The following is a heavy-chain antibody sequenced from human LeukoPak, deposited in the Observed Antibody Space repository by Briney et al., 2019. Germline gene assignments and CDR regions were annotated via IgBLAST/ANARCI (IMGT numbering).Heavy chain of an antibody. J-gene: IGHJ6*02. CDR2: IYYSGST. V-gene: IGHV4-39*07. CDR1: GGSISSSSYY. CDR3: ARGYPAFTFGGVIAPRYGMDV. D-gene: IGHD3-16*02. Sequence: SETLSLTCTVSGGSISSSSYYWGWIRQPPGKGLEWIGSIYYSGSTYYNPSLKSRVTISVDTSKNQFSLKLSSVTAADTAVYYCARGYPAFTFGGVIAPRYGMDVWGQGTTVTVSS.